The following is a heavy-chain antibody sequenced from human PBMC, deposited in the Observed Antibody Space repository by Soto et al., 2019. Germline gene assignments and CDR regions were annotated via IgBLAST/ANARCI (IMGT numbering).Heavy chain of an antibody. Sequence: QVQLVQSGAEVKKPGASVKVSCKASGYTFTSYGFSWVRQAPGQGLEWMGWISANNGNTNYAQKLQGRVTMTTDTTTSTTYMERRILRSDDRAVYYCARDRVSYPLDDLGQGTLVTVSS. J-gene: IGHJ4*02. CDR3: ARDRVSYPLDD. CDR1: GYTFTSYG. CDR2: ISANNGNT. V-gene: IGHV1-18*01. D-gene: IGHD1-26*01.